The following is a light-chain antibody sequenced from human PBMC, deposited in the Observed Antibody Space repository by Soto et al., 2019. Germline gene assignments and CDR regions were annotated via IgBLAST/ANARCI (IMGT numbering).Light chain of an antibody. J-gene: IGKJ1*01. CDR2: DAS. V-gene: IGKV1-5*01. CDR1: QSISSW. Sequence: DIQMTQSPSTLSASVGDRVTITCRASQSISSWLAWYQQKPGKAPKLLIYDASSLEIGVPSRFSGSGSGTEFTLTISSLQPDDFATYYCQQSNSYWTFCQGTKVEIK. CDR3: QQSNSYWT.